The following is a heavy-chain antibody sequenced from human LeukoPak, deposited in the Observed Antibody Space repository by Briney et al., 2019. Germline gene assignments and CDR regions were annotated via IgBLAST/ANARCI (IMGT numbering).Heavy chain of an antibody. Sequence: ASVKVSCKASGYTFTSYYMHWVRQAPGHGLEWMGIINPSGGSTSYAQKFQGRVTMTRDTSTSTVYMELSSLRSEDTAVYYCARGYCSGGSCLTDYGMDVWGKGTTVTVSS. J-gene: IGHJ6*04. V-gene: IGHV1-46*01. CDR3: ARGYCSGGSCLTDYGMDV. CDR2: INPSGGST. CDR1: GYTFTSYY. D-gene: IGHD2-15*01.